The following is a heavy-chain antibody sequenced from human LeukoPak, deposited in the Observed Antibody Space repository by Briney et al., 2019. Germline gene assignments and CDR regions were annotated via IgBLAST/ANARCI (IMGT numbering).Heavy chain of an antibody. CDR2: SGSGGST. CDR3: AKDFWSGYYPKY. CDR1: GFTSSSYA. J-gene: IGHJ4*02. Sequence: GGSLRLSCAASGFTSSSYAMSWVRQAPGKGLEWVSGSGSGGSTHYSDSVKGRFTISRDNSKNTLYLQMNSLRAEDTAVYYCAKDFWSGYYPKYWGQGTLVTVSS. D-gene: IGHD3-3*01. V-gene: IGHV3-23*01.